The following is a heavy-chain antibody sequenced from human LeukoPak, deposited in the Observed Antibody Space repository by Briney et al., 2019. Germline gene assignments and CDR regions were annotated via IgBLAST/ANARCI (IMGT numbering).Heavy chain of an antibody. D-gene: IGHD2-21*01. CDR2: SHSGGKT. CDR1: GFTGSNSY. V-gene: IGHV3-53*01. Sequence: PGGSLRLSCAASGFTGSNSYMTWVRQAPGKGLEWVSISHSGGKTYYADSVKGRFTISRDNSKNTLFLQMNSLRAEDTAVYFCASDHVGGLCETGTCHTNFYYWGQGTLVTVSS. J-gene: IGHJ4*01. CDR3: ASDHVGGLCETGTCHTNFYY.